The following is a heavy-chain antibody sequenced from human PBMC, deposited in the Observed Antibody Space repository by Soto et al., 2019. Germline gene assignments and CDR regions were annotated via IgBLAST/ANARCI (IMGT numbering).Heavy chain of an antibody. CDR3: AREGGFDWFYP. J-gene: IGHJ5*02. V-gene: IGHV3-48*03. Sequence: GGSLRLSCAASGFILSDYEMNWVRQAPGKGLGWVSCISISGTTIHFADSVKGRFTISRDNAKNSVYLQMNSLKIEDTAVYYCAREGGFDWFYPWGKGTLVTVSS. CDR2: ISISGTTI. CDR1: GFILSDYE.